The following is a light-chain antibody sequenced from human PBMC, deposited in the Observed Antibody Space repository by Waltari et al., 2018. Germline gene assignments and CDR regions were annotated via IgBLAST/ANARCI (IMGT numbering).Light chain of an antibody. J-gene: IGLJ3*02. CDR3: SSYTSSSTLGV. CDR1: SSDVGGYHY. Sequence: QSALTQPASVSGSPGQSITISCTGTSSDVGGYHYVSWYQQHPGKAPKLMIYDVSHRPSGVSNRFSGSKSGDTASLTISGLQAEDEADYYCSSYTSSSTLGVFGGGTKLTVL. CDR2: DVS. V-gene: IGLV2-14*03.